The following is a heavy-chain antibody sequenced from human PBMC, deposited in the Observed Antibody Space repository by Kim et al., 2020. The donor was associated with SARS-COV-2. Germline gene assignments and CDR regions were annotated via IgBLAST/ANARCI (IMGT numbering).Heavy chain of an antibody. CDR1: GFTFSSYD. V-gene: IGHV3-13*01. CDR2: IGTAGDT. CDR3: ARGSGGWYEYYFDY. Sequence: GGSLRLSCAASGFTFSSYDMHWVRQATGKGLEWVSAIGTAGDTYYPGSVKGRFTISRENAKNSLYLQMNSLRAGDTAVYYCARGSGGWYEYYFDYWGQGTLVTVSS. J-gene: IGHJ4*02. D-gene: IGHD6-19*01.